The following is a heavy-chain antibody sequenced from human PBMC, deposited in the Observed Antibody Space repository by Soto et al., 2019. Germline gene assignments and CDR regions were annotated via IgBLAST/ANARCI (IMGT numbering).Heavy chain of an antibody. CDR3: ARQYYDILTGPMAYYYYGMDV. Sequence: SETLSLTCAVSGGSISSSNWWSWVRQPPGKGLEWIGEIYHSGSTNYNPSLKSRVTISVDKSKNQFSLKLSSVTAADTAVYYCARQYYDILTGPMAYYYYGMDVWGQGTKVTVSS. CDR1: GGSISSSNW. V-gene: IGHV4-4*02. J-gene: IGHJ6*02. CDR2: IYHSGST. D-gene: IGHD3-9*01.